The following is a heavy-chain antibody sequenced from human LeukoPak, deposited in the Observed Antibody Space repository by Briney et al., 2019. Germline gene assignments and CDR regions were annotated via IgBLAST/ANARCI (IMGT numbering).Heavy chain of an antibody. Sequence: SETLSLTCTISGASISSYYWSWIRQPPGKGLEWIGYIYYSGSTNYNPSLKSRVTISVDTSKNQFSLKLSSATAADTAVYYCARVLDRYYFDYWGQGTLVTVSS. J-gene: IGHJ4*02. V-gene: IGHV4-59*01. CDR1: GASISSYY. CDR2: IYYSGST. CDR3: ARVLDRYYFDY. D-gene: IGHD1-1*01.